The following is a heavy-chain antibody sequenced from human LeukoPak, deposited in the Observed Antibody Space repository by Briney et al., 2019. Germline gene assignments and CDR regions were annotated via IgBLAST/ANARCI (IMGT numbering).Heavy chain of an antibody. CDR1: GGSISSSSYY. CDR3: AREGIWFGEFNFDY. D-gene: IGHD3-10*01. J-gene: IGHJ4*02. CDR2: IYYSGST. V-gene: IGHV4-39*02. Sequence: SETLSLTCTVSGGSISSSSYYWGWIRQPPGKGLEWIVSIYYSGSTYYNPSLKSRVTISVDTSKNQFSLKLSSVTAADTAVYYCAREGIWFGEFNFDYWGQGTLVTVSS.